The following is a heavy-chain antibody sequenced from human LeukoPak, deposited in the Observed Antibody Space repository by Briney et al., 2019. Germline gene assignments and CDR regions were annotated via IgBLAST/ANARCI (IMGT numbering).Heavy chain of an antibody. D-gene: IGHD2-2*01. CDR3: ARGLVKPAAMWVYYYYYYMDV. CDR2: MNPNSGNT. Sequence: ASVKVSCKASGYTFTSYDINWVRQATGQGLEWMGWMNPNSGNTGYAQKFQGRVTMTRNTSISTAYMELSRLRSEDTAVYYCARGLVKPAAMWVYYYYYYMDVWGKGTTVTISS. J-gene: IGHJ6*03. V-gene: IGHV1-8*01. CDR1: GYTFTSYD.